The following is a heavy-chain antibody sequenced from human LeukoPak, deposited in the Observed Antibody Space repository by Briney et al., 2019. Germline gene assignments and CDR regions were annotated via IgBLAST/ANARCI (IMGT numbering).Heavy chain of an antibody. D-gene: IGHD2-2*02. J-gene: IGHJ4*02. CDR2: INTYNVNT. CDR3: ARDTPIGCRSTSCYTAFDY. Sequence: ASVKVSCKTSGYTFTSYGISWLRQAPGQGLEWMGWINTYNVNTNYAQKVQGRVTMTTDTSTSTAYMELRSLRSDDTAVYFCARDTPIGCRSTSCYTAFDYWGQGTLVTVSS. CDR1: GYTFTSYG. V-gene: IGHV1-18*01.